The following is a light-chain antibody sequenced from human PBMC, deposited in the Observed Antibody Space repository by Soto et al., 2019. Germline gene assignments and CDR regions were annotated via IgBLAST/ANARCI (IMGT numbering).Light chain of an antibody. CDR2: DAS. CDR3: QQYESFFPLT. CDR1: QRVDRY. J-gene: IGKJ4*01. Sequence: DIQMTQSPSTLYASVGDRVSITCRASQRVDRYLAWYQQKPGKAPQLLIYDASRLESGVPSRFSGSGSGTDFTLTISSLQPDDFATYHCQQYESFFPLTFGGGTKVDIK. V-gene: IGKV1-5*01.